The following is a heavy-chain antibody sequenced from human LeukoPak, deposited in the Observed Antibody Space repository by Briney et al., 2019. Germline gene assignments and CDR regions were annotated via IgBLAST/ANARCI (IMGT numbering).Heavy chain of an antibody. D-gene: IGHD6-19*01. V-gene: IGHV4-34*01. CDR3: ASRGSSSGWLLVDY. CDR1: GGSFSGYY. J-gene: IGHJ4*02. CDR2: INHSGST. Sequence: PSETLSLTCAVYGGSFSGYYWSWIRQPPGKGLEWIGEINHSGSTNYNPSLKSRVTISVDTSKNQFSLKLSSVTAADTAVYYCASRGSSSGWLLVDYWGQGTLVTVSS.